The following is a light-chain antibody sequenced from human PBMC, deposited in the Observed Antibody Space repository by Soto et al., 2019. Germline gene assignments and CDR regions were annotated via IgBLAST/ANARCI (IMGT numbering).Light chain of an antibody. Sequence: QSVLTQPPSVSGAPGQRVTISCTGSSSNNGAGYDVHWYQQLPGTAPKLLIYGNSNRPSGVPDRFSGSKSGTSASLAITGLQAEDEADYYCQSYDSSLSGAVFGGGPQLTVL. CDR1: SSNNGAGYD. CDR2: GNS. CDR3: QSYDSSLSGAV. J-gene: IGLJ7*01. V-gene: IGLV1-40*01.